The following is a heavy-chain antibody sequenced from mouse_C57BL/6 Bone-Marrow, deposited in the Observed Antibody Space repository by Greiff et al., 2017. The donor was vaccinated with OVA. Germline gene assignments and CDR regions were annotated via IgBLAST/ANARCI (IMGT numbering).Heavy chain of an antibody. Sequence: VKLQESGPELVKPGASVKISCKASGYAFSSSWMNWVKQRPGKGLEWIGRIYPGDGDTNYNGKFKGKATLTADKSSSTAYMQLSSLTSEDSAVYFCARSYGSSSFDYWGQGTTLTVSS. CDR3: ARSYGSSSFDY. J-gene: IGHJ2*01. D-gene: IGHD1-1*01. CDR2: IYPGDGDT. V-gene: IGHV1-82*01. CDR1: GYAFSSSW.